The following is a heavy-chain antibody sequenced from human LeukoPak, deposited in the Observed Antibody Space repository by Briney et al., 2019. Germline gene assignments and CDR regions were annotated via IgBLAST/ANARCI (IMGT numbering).Heavy chain of an antibody. V-gene: IGHV3-64D*06. J-gene: IGHJ4*02. CDR2: ISSNGGST. D-gene: IGHD6-13*01. CDR1: GFTFSSYA. Sequence: GGSLRLSCSASGFTFSSYAMHWVRQAPGKGLEYVSAISSNGGSTYYADSVKGRFTISRDNSKNTLYLQMSSLRAEDTAAYYCVKDRYSSSWYPFDYWGQGTLVTVSS. CDR3: VKDRYSSSWYPFDY.